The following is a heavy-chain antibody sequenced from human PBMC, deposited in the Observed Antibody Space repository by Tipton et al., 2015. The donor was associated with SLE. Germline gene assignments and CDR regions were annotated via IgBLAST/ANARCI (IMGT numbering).Heavy chain of an antibody. V-gene: IGHV4-34*01. CDR2: INHSGST. D-gene: IGHD2-21*02. Sequence: TLSLTCAVYGGSFSGYYWSWIRRPPGKGLEWIGEINHSGSTNYNPSLKSRVTISVDTSKNQFSLKLSSVTAADTAVYYCARGGRDPLGYWGQGTLVTVSS. CDR1: GGSFSGYY. CDR3: ARGGRDPLGY. J-gene: IGHJ4*02.